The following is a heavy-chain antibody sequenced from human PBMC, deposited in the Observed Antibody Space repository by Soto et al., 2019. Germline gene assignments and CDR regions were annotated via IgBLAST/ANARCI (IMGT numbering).Heavy chain of an antibody. J-gene: IGHJ5*02. V-gene: IGHV4-59*01. CDR2: IYYSGST. CDR3: ARGVPLLRYFDWLPAAGWFDP. D-gene: IGHD3-9*01. Sequence: SETLSLTCTVSGGSISSYYWSWIRQPPGKGLEWIGYIYYSGSTNYNPSLKSRVTISVDTSKNQFSLKLSSATAADTAVYYCARGVPLLRYFDWLPAAGWFDPWGQGTLVTVSS. CDR1: GGSISSYY.